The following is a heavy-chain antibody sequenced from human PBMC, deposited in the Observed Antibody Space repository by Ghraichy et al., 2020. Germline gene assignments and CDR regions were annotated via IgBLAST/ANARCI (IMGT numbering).Heavy chain of an antibody. J-gene: IGHJ6*02. CDR1: GFTFRSYE. CDR2: ISSSGSSI. CDR3: ARADYYYYGMDV. V-gene: IGHV3-48*03. Sequence: SLNISCAASGFTFRSYEMNWVRQAPGKGLEWVSYISSSGSSIHYADSVKGRFTISRDNAKNSLYLQMNSLRAEDTAVYYCARADYYYYGMDVWGQGTTVTVSS.